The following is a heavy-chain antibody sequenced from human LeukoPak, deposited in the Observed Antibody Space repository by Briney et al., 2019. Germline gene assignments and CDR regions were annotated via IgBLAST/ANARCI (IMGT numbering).Heavy chain of an antibody. V-gene: IGHV4-61*01. CDR2: IYYSGST. CDR3: ARYEDWYFDL. D-gene: IGHD3-3*01. Sequence: SETLSLTCTVSGGSVSSGSYYWSWIRQPPGKGLEWIGNIYYSGSTNYNPSLKSRVTISVDTSKNQFSLKLSSVTAADTAAYYCARYEDWYFDLWGRGALVTVSS. CDR1: GGSVSSGSYY. J-gene: IGHJ2*01.